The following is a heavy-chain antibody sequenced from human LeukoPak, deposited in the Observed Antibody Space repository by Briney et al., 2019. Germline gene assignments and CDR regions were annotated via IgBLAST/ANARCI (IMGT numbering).Heavy chain of an antibody. D-gene: IGHD1-26*01. CDR3: VRGEIVGAVSY. CDR1: GGSFSGYS. J-gene: IGHJ4*02. CDR2: INHSGST. Sequence: SETLPLTCAVYGGSFSGYSWTWIRQSPGKGLEWIGEINHSGSTNYNPSLKSRVTISVDTSKNQFSLKLSSVTAADTAVYYCVRGEIVGAVSYWGQGTLVTVSS. V-gene: IGHV4-34*01.